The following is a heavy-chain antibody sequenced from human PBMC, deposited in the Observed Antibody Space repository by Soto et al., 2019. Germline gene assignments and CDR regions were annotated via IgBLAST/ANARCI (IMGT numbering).Heavy chain of an antibody. CDR2: IYYSGST. V-gene: IGHV4-39*01. Sequence: PSETLSLTCTVSGGSISSSSYYWGWIRQPPGKGLEWIGSIYYSGSTYYNPSLKSRVTISVDTSKNQFSLRLSSVTAADTAVYYCARYYDFWSGYYGDAFDIWGQGTMVTVSS. CDR1: GGSISSSSYY. CDR3: ARYYDFWSGYYGDAFDI. D-gene: IGHD3-3*01. J-gene: IGHJ3*02.